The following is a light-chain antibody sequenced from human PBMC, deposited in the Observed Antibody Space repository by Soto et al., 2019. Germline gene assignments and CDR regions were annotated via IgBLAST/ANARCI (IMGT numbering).Light chain of an antibody. CDR1: SSNIGAGFH. CDR2: GDY. Sequence: QSVLTQPPSVSGAPGQRVTISCTGSSSNIGAGFHVHWYQQLPGTAPRLLIFGDYNRPSGVPDRFSGSKSGTSASLAITGLQAEDEAHYYCQSYDRSLSGVVFGGGTKLTVL. V-gene: IGLV1-40*01. J-gene: IGLJ2*01. CDR3: QSYDRSLSGVV.